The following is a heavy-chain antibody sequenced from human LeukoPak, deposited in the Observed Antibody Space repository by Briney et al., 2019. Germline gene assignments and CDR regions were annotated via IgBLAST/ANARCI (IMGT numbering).Heavy chain of an antibody. CDR1: GYSISSGYY. CDR2: IYHSGST. J-gene: IGHJ4*02. CDR3: ARKGYCSGGSCYLVLFHFDY. Sequence: SETLSLTCTVSGYSISSGYYWGWIRQPPGKGLEWIGSIYHSGSTYYNPSLKSRVTISVDTSKNQFSLKLSSVTAADTAVYYCARKGYCSGGSCYLVLFHFDYWGQGTLVTVSS. V-gene: IGHV4-38-2*02. D-gene: IGHD2-15*01.